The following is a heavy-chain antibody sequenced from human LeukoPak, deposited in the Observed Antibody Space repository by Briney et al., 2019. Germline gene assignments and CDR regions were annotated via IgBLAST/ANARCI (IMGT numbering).Heavy chain of an antibody. CDR3: AKDHANTPVVTN. Sequence: QSGGSLRLSCAAPGFTFSDYAMSWVRQAPGKGLEWLSVISGGSSGSTYYADSVTGRFTVSRDNSKNTVDLQMNNLRVDVTAIYYCAKDHANTPVVTNWGQGILVSVSS. J-gene: IGHJ4*02. CDR2: ISGGSSGST. D-gene: IGHD2-21*02. CDR1: GFTFSDYA. V-gene: IGHV3-23*01.